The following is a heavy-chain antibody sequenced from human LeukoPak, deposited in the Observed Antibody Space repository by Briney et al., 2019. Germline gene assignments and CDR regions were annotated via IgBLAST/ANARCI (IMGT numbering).Heavy chain of an antibody. D-gene: IGHD2-2*01. CDR2: IYYSGQT. CDR3: ARGEEYVYYFDY. CDR1: GGSISSAGHY. V-gene: IGHV4-31*03. J-gene: IGHJ4*02. Sequence: NPSETLSLTCTVSGGSISSAGHYWSWIRQHPGKGLEWIGYIYYSGQTYYNPSLKSRLTLSADTSDNQFSLKVTSVTAADTAVYYCARGEEYVYYFDYWGQGSLVTVSS.